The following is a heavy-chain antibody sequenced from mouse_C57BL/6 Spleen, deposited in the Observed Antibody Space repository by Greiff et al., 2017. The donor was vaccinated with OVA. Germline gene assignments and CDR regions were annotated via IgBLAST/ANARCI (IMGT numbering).Heavy chain of an antibody. V-gene: IGHV5-6*01. D-gene: IGHD1-1*01. CDR3: ARQITTVVATGGFDY. J-gene: IGHJ2*01. CDR1: GFTFSSYG. CDR2: ISSGGSYT. Sequence: EVKVVESGGDLVKPGGSLKLSCAASGFTFSSYGMSWVRQTPDKRLEWVATISSGGSYTYYPDSVKGRFTISRDNAKNTLYLQMSSLKSEDTAMYYCARQITTVVATGGFDYWGQGTTLTVSS.